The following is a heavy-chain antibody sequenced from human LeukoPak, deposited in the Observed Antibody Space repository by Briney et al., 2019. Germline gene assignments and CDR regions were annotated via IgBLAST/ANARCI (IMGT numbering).Heavy chain of an antibody. J-gene: IGHJ4*02. CDR2: IYYSGST. CDR1: GGSISSSSYY. V-gene: IGHV4-39*02. D-gene: IGHD6-6*01. CDR3: AREISPADSSSAFDY. Sequence: SETLSLTCTVSGGSISSSSYYWGWIRQPPGKGLEWIGSIYYSGSTYYNPSLKSRVTISVDTSKNQFSLKLSSVTAADTAVYYCAREISPADSSSAFDYWGQGTLVTVSS.